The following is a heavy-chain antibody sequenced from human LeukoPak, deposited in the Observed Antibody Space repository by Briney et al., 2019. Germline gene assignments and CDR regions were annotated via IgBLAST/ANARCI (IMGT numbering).Heavy chain of an antibody. CDR3: AKDSRETLAGTEDY. J-gene: IGHJ4*02. Sequence: GGSMRLSCAASGFTFSSYSMNWVRQAPGKGLEWVSSISSSSSYIYYADSVKGRFTISRDNAKCSLYLQMNSLRPEDTAMYYCAKDSRETLAGTEDYWGRGTLVTVSS. V-gene: IGHV3-21*04. D-gene: IGHD6-19*01. CDR2: ISSSSSYI. CDR1: GFTFSSYS.